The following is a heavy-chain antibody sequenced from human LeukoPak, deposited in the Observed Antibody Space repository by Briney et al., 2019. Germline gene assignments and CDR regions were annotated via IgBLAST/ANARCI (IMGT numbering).Heavy chain of an antibody. CDR3: ARDSYGGTTGY. CDR2: TSAYNGNT. D-gene: IGHD4-23*01. J-gene: IGHJ4*02. Sequence: ASLKVSCKASGYTFTSYSISWVRHAPGQGLECMGWTSAYNGNTNYAQILQGRVTMTTDTSTSTAYMELRSLRSDDTAVYYCARDSYGGTTGYWGQGTLVTVSS. CDR1: GYTFTSYS. V-gene: IGHV1-18*01.